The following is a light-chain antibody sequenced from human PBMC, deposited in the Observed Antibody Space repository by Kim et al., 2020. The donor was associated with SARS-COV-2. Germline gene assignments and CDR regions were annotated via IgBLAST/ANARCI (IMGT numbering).Light chain of an antibody. CDR3: QQYYLWPRT. V-gene: IGKV3-15*01. CDR2: GAS. CDR1: QRINNN. Sequence: EIVMTQSPAALSVSPGEGVTLSCRASQRINNNLAWYHQKPGQAPRLVIYGASTRDTGIPARFSGSGSGTEFTLTISSLQPEDSAVYYCQQYYLWPRTFGVGTKVDIK. J-gene: IGKJ4*02.